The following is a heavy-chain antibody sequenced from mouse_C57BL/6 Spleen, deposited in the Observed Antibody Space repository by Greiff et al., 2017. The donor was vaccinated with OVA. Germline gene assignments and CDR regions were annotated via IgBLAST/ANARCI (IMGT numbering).Heavy chain of an antibody. D-gene: IGHD2-3*01. J-gene: IGHJ1*03. V-gene: IGHV5-17*01. CDR2: ISSGSSTI. Sequence: EVMLVESGGGLVKPGGSLKLSCAASGFTFSDYGMHWVRQAPEKGLEWVAYISSGSSTIYYADTVKGRFTISRDNAKNTLFLQMTSLRSEDTAMYYCARQGYYVGYFDVWGTGTTVTVSS. CDR3: ARQGYYVGYFDV. CDR1: GFTFSDYG.